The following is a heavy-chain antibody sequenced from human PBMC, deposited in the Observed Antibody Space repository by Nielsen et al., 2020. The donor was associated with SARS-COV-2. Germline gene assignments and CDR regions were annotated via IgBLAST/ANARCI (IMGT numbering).Heavy chain of an antibody. CDR3: ARAPGYSSGWYFGYFDY. CDR1: GFSLSTSGMR. V-gene: IGHV2-70*04. Sequence: PTLVKPTQTLTLTCTFSGFSLSTSGMRVSWIRQPPGKALEWLARIDWDDDKFYSTSLKTRLTISKDTSKNQVVLTMTNMDPVDTATYYCARAPGYSSGWYFGYFDYWGQGTLVTVSS. D-gene: IGHD6-19*01. J-gene: IGHJ4*02. CDR2: IDWDDDK.